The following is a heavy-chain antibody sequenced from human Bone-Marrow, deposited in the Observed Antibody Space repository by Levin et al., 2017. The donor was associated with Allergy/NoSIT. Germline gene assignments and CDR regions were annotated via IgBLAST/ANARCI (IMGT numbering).Heavy chain of an antibody. CDR1: GGSFSGYY. D-gene: IGHD3-3*01. V-gene: IGHV4-34*01. CDR3: ARGRLIRYYDFWSGYYIWGFGELLSYYDGMDV. CDR2: INHSGST. J-gene: IGHJ6*02. Sequence: SETLSLTCAVYGGSFSGYYWSWIRQPPGKGLEWIGEINHSGSTNYNPSLKSRVTISVDTSKNQFSLKLSSVTAADTAVYYCARGRLIRYYDFWSGYYIWGFGELLSYYDGMDVWGQGTTVTVSS.